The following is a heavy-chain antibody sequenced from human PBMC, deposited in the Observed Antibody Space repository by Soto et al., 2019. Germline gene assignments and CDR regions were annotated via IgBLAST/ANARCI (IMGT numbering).Heavy chain of an antibody. Sequence: QVPLVESGGGVVQPGRSLRLSCAASGFTFSTYGMHWVRQAPGKGLEWVAVISYDGSNKYYADSVKGRFTISRDNSKNTLYLQMNSLRAEDTAVYYCAKGWELLVRATFNIWGQGTMVTVSS. D-gene: IGHD1-26*01. V-gene: IGHV3-30*18. CDR2: ISYDGSNK. J-gene: IGHJ3*02. CDR3: AKGWELLVRATFNI. CDR1: GFTFSTYG.